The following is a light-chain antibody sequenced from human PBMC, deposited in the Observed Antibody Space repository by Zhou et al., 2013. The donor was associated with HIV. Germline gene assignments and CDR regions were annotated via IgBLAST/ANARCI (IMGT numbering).Light chain of an antibody. J-gene: IGKJ5*01. CDR3: QQYLNDSPIT. V-gene: IGKV1-12*01. CDR1: QGISKW. CDR2: GAS. Sequence: DIQMTQSPSSVSASVGDRITITCRASQGISKWLAWYQQKPGKAPKLLIYGASSLQSGVPSRFSGSGSGTEFTLTISSLQPDDFATYYCQQYLNDSPITFGQGTRLEI.